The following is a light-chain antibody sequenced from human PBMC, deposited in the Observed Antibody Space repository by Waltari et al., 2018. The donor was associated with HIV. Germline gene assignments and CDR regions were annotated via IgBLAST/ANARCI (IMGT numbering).Light chain of an antibody. CDR1: SGSIASNY. V-gene: IGLV6-57*04. Sequence: NFMLTQPHSMSESPGKTVTISCTRSSGSIASNYEQWYQQRPGSAPTTVIYEDNERPSGVPDRFSGSIDRSSNSASLTISGLKTEDEADYYCHSYDTNNQVFGGGTKLTVV. CDR3: HSYDTNNQV. CDR2: EDN. J-gene: IGLJ2*01.